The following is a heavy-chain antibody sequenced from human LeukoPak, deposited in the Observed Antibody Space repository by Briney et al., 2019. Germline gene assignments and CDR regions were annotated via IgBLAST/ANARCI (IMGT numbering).Heavy chain of an antibody. CDR1: GYTFTGYY. V-gene: IGHV1-2*02. CDR2: INPNTGGT. Sequence: ASVNVSCKASGYTFTGYYMHWVRQAPGRGFEWMGWINPNTGGTNYAQKLQGRVTMTRDTSNSTAYRELSSLRSDDTARYYCARASERRDGYSTAYWGQGTLVTVSS. J-gene: IGHJ4*02. D-gene: IGHD5-24*01. CDR3: ARASERRDGYSTAY.